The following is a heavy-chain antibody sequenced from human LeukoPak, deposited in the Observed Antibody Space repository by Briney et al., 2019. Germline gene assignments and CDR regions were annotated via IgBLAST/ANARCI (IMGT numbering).Heavy chain of an antibody. V-gene: IGHV3-21*01. CDR2: ISSDSVYI. J-gene: IGHJ4*02. D-gene: IGHD6-13*01. CDR3: ARPPYSSSRPFDY. CDR1: GFTFSSHS. Sequence: GGSLRLSCATSGFTFSSHSMDWVRQAPGKGLEWVASISSDSVYIYYAESVKGRFTISKDNAKNSLHLQMNSLRAEDTAVYYCARPPYSSSRPFDYWGQGTLVTVSS.